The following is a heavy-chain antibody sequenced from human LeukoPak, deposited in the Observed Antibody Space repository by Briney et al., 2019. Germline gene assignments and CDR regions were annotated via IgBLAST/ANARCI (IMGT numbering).Heavy chain of an antibody. CDR2: FYYSGST. Sequence: PSETLSLTCSVSGGSISGYYWSWIRQPPGKGLEWIGYFYYSGSTNYNPSLKSRATISVDTSKNQFSLKLSSVTAADTAVYYCATPNDAFNIWGQGTMVTVSS. V-gene: IGHV4-59*12. CDR3: ATPNDAFNI. CDR1: GGSISGYY. J-gene: IGHJ3*02.